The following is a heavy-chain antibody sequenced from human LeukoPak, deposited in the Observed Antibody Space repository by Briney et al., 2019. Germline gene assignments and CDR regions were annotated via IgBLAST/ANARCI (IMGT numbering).Heavy chain of an antibody. CDR1: GGSLSSSGYY. V-gene: IGHV4-39*01. J-gene: IGHJ6*03. Sequence: SETLSLTCGVSGGSLSSSGYYWNWIRQPPGKGLEWVGSIYYSGTTYYNSSHKSRVTISDDTSKNRFSMMLTSVTAADTAVYYCARQVSDYFYYYIDVWGEGTTVIVSS. CDR2: IYYSGTT. CDR3: ARQVSDYFYYYIDV.